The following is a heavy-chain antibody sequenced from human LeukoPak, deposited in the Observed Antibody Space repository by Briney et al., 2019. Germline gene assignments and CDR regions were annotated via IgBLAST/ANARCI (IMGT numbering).Heavy chain of an antibody. CDR1: GFIFSNYD. CDR2: ISTNGGST. D-gene: IGHD5-18*01. V-gene: IGHV3-64*01. Sequence: GGSLRLSCAASGFIFSNYDMHWVRQAPGKGLEYVSHISTNGGSTYYAISVKGRFTISRDNSKNTLYLQVGSLRAEDMAVYYCARGRGYIYGYDYWGQGTLVTVSS. CDR3: ARGRGYIYGYDY. J-gene: IGHJ4*02.